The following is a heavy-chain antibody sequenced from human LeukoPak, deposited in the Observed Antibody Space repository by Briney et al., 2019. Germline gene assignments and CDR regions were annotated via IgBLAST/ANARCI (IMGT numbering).Heavy chain of an antibody. Sequence: SGPTLVNPPQTLTLTCTFSGFSLSTTGMCVSWIRQPPGKALERLARIDWDDDKYYSTSLETRLTISKDTSKNQVVLTMTNMDPADTAIYYCARISSHYYFHMDVWGKGTTVTVS. CDR2: IDWDDDK. CDR1: GFSLSTTGMC. V-gene: IGHV2-70*11. CDR3: ARISSHYYFHMDV. J-gene: IGHJ6*03.